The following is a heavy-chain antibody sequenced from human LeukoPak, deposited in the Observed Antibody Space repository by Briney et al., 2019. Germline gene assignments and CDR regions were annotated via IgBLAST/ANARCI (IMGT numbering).Heavy chain of an antibody. CDR3: TKTSGSGWYVDSHYYMDV. V-gene: IGHV3-21*04. CDR2: ISSSSSYI. Sequence: GGSPRLSCAASGFTFSSYSMNWVRQAPGKGLEWVSSISSSSSYIYYADSVKGRFTISRDNSKNTLFLQMNSLRAEDTAVYYCTKTSGSGWYVDSHYYMDVWGKGTTVTISS. CDR1: GFTFSSYS. J-gene: IGHJ6*03. D-gene: IGHD6-19*01.